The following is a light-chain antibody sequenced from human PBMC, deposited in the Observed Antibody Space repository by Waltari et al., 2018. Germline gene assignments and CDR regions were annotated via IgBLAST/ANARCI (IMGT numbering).Light chain of an antibody. J-gene: IGKJ4*01. V-gene: IGKV1-39*01. Sequence: DIQCTHSPPPLSASVGDTVSISSRASQPIFHFLTWYQHKPGKDPKLLIYATSTLQSGVPSRFSRSGSGTDFALTITILQPEDFATYYCQQSHLTPTFGGGTKVQI. CDR1: QPIFHF. CDR2: ATS. CDR3: QQSHLTPT.